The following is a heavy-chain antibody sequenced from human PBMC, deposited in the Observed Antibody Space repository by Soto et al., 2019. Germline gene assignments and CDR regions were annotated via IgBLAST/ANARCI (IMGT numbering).Heavy chain of an antibody. Sequence: SETRSLTYAVYGGSFSGYYWSWIRQPPGKGLEWIGEINHSGSTNYNPSLKSRVTISVDTSKNQFSLKLSSVTAADTAVYYCARVTTRLAYFQHWGQGTLVTVSS. D-gene: IGHD4-17*01. J-gene: IGHJ1*01. V-gene: IGHV4-34*01. CDR2: INHSGST. CDR3: ARVTTRLAYFQH. CDR1: GGSFSGYY.